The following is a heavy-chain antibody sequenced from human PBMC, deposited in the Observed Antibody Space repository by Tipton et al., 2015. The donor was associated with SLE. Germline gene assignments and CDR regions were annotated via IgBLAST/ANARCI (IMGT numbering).Heavy chain of an antibody. CDR1: GGSISSTSYY. CDR3: ARLPTGAY. D-gene: IGHD7-27*01. CDR2: IYYSGST. V-gene: IGHV4-39*01. J-gene: IGHJ4*02. Sequence: TLSLTCTVSGGSISSTSYYWGWIRQPPGKGLEWIGSIYYSGSTYYNPSLKNRVTISVDTSKNQFSLKLSSVTAADTAVYYCARLPTGAYWGQGTLVTVSS.